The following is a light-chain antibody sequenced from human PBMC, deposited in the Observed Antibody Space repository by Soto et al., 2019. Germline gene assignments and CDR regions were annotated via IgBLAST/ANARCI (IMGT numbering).Light chain of an antibody. V-gene: IGKV4-1*01. CDR2: WAS. J-gene: IGKJ4*01. CDR1: QSVLHSSNNENY. CDR3: QQYYRPPVT. Sequence: DIVMTQSPDSLAVSLGERATINCKSSQSVLHSSNNENYLAWYQQKPGQPPKLLIYWASTRESGVPDRFSGSGSGTDFTLTINSLQTEDVAVSYCQQYYRPPVTFGGGTKVEIK.